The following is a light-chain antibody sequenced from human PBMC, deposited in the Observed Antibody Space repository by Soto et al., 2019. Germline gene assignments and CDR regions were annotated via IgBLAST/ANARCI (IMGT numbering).Light chain of an antibody. J-gene: IGLJ1*01. V-gene: IGLV2-11*01. Sequence: QSALTQPRSVSGSPGQSVTISCTGTSSDVGGFNSVSWYQQHPGKAPKLMIYDVNKRPSGVPDRFSGSKSGSTASLTISGLQAEDEADYYCCSYAGSTTLYVFGSGTKVTVL. CDR1: SSDVGGFNS. CDR3: CSYAGSTTLYV. CDR2: DVN.